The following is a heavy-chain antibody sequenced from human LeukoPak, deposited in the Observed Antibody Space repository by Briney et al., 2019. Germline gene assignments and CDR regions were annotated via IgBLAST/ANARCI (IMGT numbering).Heavy chain of an antibody. V-gene: IGHV1-46*01. CDR2: INPSGGST. CDR1: GYTFTSYY. J-gene: IGHJ3*02. Sequence: SVKVSCKASGYTFTSYYMHWVRRAPGQGLEWKGIINPSGGSTSYAQKFQGRVTMTRDTSTSTVYMELSSLRSEDTAVYYCARAYCSSTSCYARDAFDIWGQGTMVTVSS. D-gene: IGHD2-2*01. CDR3: ARAYCSSTSCYARDAFDI.